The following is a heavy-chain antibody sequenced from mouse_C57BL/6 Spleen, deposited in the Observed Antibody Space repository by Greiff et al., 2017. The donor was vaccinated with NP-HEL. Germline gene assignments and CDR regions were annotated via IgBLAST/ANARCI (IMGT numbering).Heavy chain of an antibody. CDR2: IDPEDGDT. V-gene: IGHV14-1*01. CDR3: TTRGSSSYYCDY. J-gene: IGHJ2*01. Sequence: EVQLQQSGAELVRPGASVKLSCTASGFNIKDYYMHWVKQRPEQGLEWIGRIDPEDGDTEYAPKFQGKATMTADTSSNTAYLQLSSLTSEDTAVYYCTTRGSSSYYCDYWGQGTTLTVSS. D-gene: IGHD1-1*01. CDR1: GFNIKDYY.